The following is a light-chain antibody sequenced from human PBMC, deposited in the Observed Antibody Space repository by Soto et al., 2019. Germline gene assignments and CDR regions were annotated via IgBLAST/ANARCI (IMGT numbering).Light chain of an antibody. CDR2: GAS. CDR1: QSVSNN. J-gene: IGKJ4*01. V-gene: IGKV3-15*01. Sequence: EIVMTQSPTTLSVSPGERATLSCRASQSVSNNLAWYQQKPGQAPRLLIYGASTRATGIPARFSGSGSGTKFTLTISSLQSEDFAIYYCQQYNIWPPLTFGGGTKVEIK. CDR3: QQYNIWPPLT.